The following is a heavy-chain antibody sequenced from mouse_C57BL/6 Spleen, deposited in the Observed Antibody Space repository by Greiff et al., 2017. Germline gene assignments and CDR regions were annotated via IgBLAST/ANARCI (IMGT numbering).Heavy chain of an antibody. CDR2: IGPGSGST. CDR3: AYITTVGATNWYFDV. D-gene: IGHD1-1*01. J-gene: IGHJ1*03. Sequence: VQRVESGAELVKPGASVKISCKASGYTFTDYYINWVKQRPGQGLEWIGKIGPGSGSTYYNEKFKGKATLTADKSSSTAYMQRSSLTSEDSAVYFCAYITTVGATNWYFDVWGTGTTVTVSS. V-gene: IGHV1-77*01. CDR1: GYTFTDYY.